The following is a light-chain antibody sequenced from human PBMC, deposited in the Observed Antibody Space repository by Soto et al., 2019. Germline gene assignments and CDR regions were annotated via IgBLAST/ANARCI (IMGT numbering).Light chain of an antibody. CDR2: GAS. CDR3: QQYGSSLIT. J-gene: IGKJ5*01. Sequence: EIVLTQSPATLSLSPGERATLSCRASQSISIYLAWYQQKPGQAPRLLIYGASSRATGIPDRFSGSGSGTDFTLTISRLEPEDFAVYYCQQYGSSLITFGQGTRLEIK. CDR1: QSISIY. V-gene: IGKV3-20*01.